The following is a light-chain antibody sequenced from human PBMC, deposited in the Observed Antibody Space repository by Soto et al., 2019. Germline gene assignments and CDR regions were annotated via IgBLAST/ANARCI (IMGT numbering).Light chain of an antibody. CDR2: GAS. CDR3: QQLDTSPRT. CDR1: QSVSTKY. Sequence: EIGLTQSPGILSLSPGERATLSCRASQSVSTKYLVWYQQKPGQAPRLLIYGASSRATGIPDRFSGSGSGTDFTLTISRLEPEDFAVYYCQQLDTSPRTFGQGTRVEVQ. J-gene: IGKJ1*01. V-gene: IGKV3-20*01.